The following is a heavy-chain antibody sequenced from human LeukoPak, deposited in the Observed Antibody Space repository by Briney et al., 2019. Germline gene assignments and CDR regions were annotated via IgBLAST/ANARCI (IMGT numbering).Heavy chain of an antibody. CDR2: ISYDGSNK. D-gene: IGHD3-10*01. J-gene: IGHJ4*02. Sequence: GGSLRLSCAASGFTVSSNYMSWVRQAPGKGLEWVAVISYDGSNKYYADSVKGRFTISRDNSKNTLYLQMNSLRAEDTAVYYCARGKTYYYGSGSSDFDYWGQGTLVTVSS. CDR1: GFTVSSNY. V-gene: IGHV3-30-3*01. CDR3: ARGKTYYYGSGSSDFDY.